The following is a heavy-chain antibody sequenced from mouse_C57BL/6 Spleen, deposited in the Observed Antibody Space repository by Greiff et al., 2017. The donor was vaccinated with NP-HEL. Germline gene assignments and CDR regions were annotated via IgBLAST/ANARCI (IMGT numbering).Heavy chain of an antibody. CDR1: GYSFTSYY. CDR2: IYPGSGNT. D-gene: IGHD2-3*01. Sequence: LVESGPELVKPGASVKISCKASGYSFTSYYIHWVKQRPGQGLAWIGWIYPGSGNTKYNEKFKGKATLTADTSSSTAYMQLSSLTSEDSAVYYCARDGSPYYYAMDYWGQGTSVTVSS. V-gene: IGHV1-66*01. CDR3: ARDGSPYYYAMDY. J-gene: IGHJ4*01.